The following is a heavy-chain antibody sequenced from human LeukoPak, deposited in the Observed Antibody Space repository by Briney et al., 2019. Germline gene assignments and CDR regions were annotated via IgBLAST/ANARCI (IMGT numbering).Heavy chain of an antibody. D-gene: IGHD6-13*01. Sequence: SGGSLRLSCAASGFTFSSYEMNWVRQAPGKGLEWVSYISSSGSTIYYADSVKGRFTISRDNAKNSLYLQMNSLRAEDTAVYYCARGRSSSWYVNYYYYMDVWGKGTTVTISS. CDR2: ISSSGSTI. V-gene: IGHV3-48*03. CDR1: GFTFSSYE. CDR3: ARGRSSSWYVNYYYYMDV. J-gene: IGHJ6*03.